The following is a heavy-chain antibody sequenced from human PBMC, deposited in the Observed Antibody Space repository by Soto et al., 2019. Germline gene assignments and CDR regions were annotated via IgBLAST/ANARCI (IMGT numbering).Heavy chain of an antibody. Sequence: PGGSLRLSCAASGFTFDDYAMHWVRQAPGKGLEWVSGISWNSGSIGYADSVKGRFTISRDNAKNSLYLQMNSLRAEDTALYYCAKDFAALDVWGQGTTVTVSS. CDR2: ISWNSGSI. V-gene: IGHV3-9*01. J-gene: IGHJ6*02. CDR1: GFTFDDYA. D-gene: IGHD6-25*01. CDR3: AKDFAALDV.